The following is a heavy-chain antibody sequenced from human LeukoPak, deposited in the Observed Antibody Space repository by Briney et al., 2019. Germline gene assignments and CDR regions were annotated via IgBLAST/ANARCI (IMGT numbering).Heavy chain of an antibody. CDR2: ISGSGGST. J-gene: IGHJ4*02. V-gene: IGHV3-23*01. Sequence: GGSLRLSCAASGFTFSSYAMSWVRQAPGKGLEWVSAISGSGGSTYYADSVKGRFTISRDNSKNTLYLQMNSLRAEDTAVYYCAKDPESGCSSTSCYFDYWGQGTLVTVSS. CDR1: GFTFSSYA. CDR3: AKDPESGCSSTSCYFDY. D-gene: IGHD2-2*01.